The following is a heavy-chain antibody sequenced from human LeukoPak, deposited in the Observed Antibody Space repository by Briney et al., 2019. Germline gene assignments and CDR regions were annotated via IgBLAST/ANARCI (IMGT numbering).Heavy chain of an antibody. CDR1: GGSISSYY. CDR3: ARVNCGGDCYLFDY. CDR2: IFTSGST. V-gene: IGHV4-4*07. J-gene: IGHJ4*02. D-gene: IGHD2-21*02. Sequence: KPSETLSLTCTVSGGSISSYYWSWIRQPAGKGLDWIGRIFTSGSTNYNPPLKSRVTMSVDTSKNQFSLKLSSVTAADTAVYYCARVNCGGDCYLFDYWGQGTLVTVFS.